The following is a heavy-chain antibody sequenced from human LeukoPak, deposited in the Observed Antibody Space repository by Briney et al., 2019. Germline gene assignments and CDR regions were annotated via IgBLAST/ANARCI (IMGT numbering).Heavy chain of an antibody. CDR1: GGTFSSYA. CDR2: IIPIFGTA. V-gene: IGHV1-69*06. D-gene: IGHD6-19*01. J-gene: IGHJ6*03. CDR3: ARRRGIAVNYYYYYYMDV. Sequence: ASVKVSCKASGGTFSSYAISWVRQAPGQGLEWMGGIIPIFGTANYAQKFQGRVTITADKSTSTAYMELSSLRSEDTAVYYCARRRGIAVNYYYYYYMDVWGKGTTVTVSS.